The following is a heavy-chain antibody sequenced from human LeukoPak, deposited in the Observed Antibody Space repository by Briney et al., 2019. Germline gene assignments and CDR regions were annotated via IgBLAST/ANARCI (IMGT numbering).Heavy chain of an antibody. V-gene: IGHV3-11*03. D-gene: IGHD2-8*01. CDR2: ISGDSKYI. Sequence: GGSLRLSCAVSEFIFTTYYMGWVRQAPEKGLEWLSYISGDSKYINYADSVKGRFTISRDNAKKSLYLQMNSLRAEDTAVYYCATGCQIREADYWGQGTLVTVSS. CDR3: ATGCQIREADY. CDR1: EFIFTTYY. J-gene: IGHJ4*02.